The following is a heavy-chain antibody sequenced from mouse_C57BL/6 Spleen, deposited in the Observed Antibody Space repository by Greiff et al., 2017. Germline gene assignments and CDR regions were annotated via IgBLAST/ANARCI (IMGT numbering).Heavy chain of an antibody. Sequence: VKLQQPGAELVKPGASVKLSCKASGYTFTSYWMHWVKQRPGQGLEWIGMIHPNSGSTNYNEKFKSKATLTVDKSSSTAYMQLSSLTSEDSAVYYCAREPLTGTSLDYWGQGTTLTVSS. D-gene: IGHD4-1*01. CDR1: GYTFTSYW. CDR2: IHPNSGST. J-gene: IGHJ2*01. V-gene: IGHV1-64*01. CDR3: AREPLTGTSLDY.